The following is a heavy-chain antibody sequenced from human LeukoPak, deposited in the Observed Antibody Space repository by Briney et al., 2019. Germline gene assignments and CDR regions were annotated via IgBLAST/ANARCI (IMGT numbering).Heavy chain of an antibody. J-gene: IGHJ4*02. D-gene: IGHD3-3*01. CDR1: GGSISSYY. CDR3: ARALYYDFWSGYTPFDY. V-gene: IGHV4-4*07. Sequence: SETLSLTCTVSGGSISSYYWSWIRQPAGKGLEWIGRIYTSGSTNYNPSLKSRVTMSVDTSKNQFSLKLSSVTAADTAVYYCARALYYDFWSGYTPFDYWGQGTLVTVSS. CDR2: IYTSGST.